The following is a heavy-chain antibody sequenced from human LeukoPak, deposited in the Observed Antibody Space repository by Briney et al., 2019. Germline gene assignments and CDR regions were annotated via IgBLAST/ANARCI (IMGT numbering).Heavy chain of an antibody. V-gene: IGHV3-23*01. CDR3: AKPYSSGWYRAFDI. D-gene: IGHD6-19*01. Sequence: GGTLRLSCAASGFTFSSYGMSWVRQAPGKGLEWVSAISGSGGSTYYADSVKGRFTISRDNSKNTLYLQMNSLRAEDTAVYYCAKPYSSGWYRAFDIWGQGTMVTVSS. CDR1: GFTFSSYG. J-gene: IGHJ3*02. CDR2: ISGSGGST.